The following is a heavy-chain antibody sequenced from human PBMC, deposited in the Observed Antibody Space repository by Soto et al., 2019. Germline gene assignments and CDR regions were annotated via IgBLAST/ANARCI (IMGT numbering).Heavy chain of an antibody. CDR2: IYYSGST. V-gene: IGHV4-61*01. CDR3: ARSGSGYSGYDYFDS. Sequence: SETLSLTCTVSGGSVTSGRYYWSWIRQPPGKGLEWIGYIYYSGSTNYNPSLKSRVTMPVDTSKNQFSLKVSSVTAADTAVYYCARSGSGYSGYDYFDSWGQGTLVTVS. D-gene: IGHD5-12*01. J-gene: IGHJ4*02. CDR1: GGSVTSGRYY.